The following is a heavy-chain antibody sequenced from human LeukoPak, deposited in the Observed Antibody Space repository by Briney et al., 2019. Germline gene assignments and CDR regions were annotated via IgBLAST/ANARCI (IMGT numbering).Heavy chain of an antibody. CDR1: GGSLSSYY. Sequence: SETLSLTCTVSGGSLSSYYWSWLRQPPGKGLEWIGYIYYSGSTNYNPSLKSRVTISVDTSKNQFSLKLSSVTAADTAVYYCARVAVGYYVDYWGQGTLVTVSS. J-gene: IGHJ4*02. CDR3: ARVAVGYYVDY. D-gene: IGHD3-22*01. V-gene: IGHV4-59*01. CDR2: IYYSGST.